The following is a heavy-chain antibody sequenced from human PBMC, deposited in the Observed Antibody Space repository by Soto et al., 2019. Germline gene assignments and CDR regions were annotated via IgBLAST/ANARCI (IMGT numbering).Heavy chain of an antibody. CDR2: IYYSGST. J-gene: IGHJ4*02. CDR3: ARSVATRGAFDY. CDR1: GGSISSYY. Sequence: PSETLSLTCTVSGGSISSYYWSWIRQPPGKGLEWIGYIYYSGSTNYNPSLKSRVTISVDTSKNQFSLKLSSVTAADTAVYYCARSVATRGAFDYWGQGTLVTVSS. V-gene: IGHV4-59*01. D-gene: IGHD3-10*01.